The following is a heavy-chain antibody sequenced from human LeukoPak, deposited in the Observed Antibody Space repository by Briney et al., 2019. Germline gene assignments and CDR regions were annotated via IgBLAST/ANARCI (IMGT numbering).Heavy chain of an antibody. J-gene: IGHJ3*02. D-gene: IGHD1-26*01. CDR3: ARGGSYLSAFDI. V-gene: IGHV3-23*01. Sequence: TGGSLRLSCAASGFTFSNYAMSWVRQAPGKGLEWVSVISGSGGRTYYADSVKGRFTISRDNSRNTVYLQMNSLRAEDTAVYYCARGGSYLSAFDIWGQGTMVTVSS. CDR1: GFTFSNYA. CDR2: ISGSGGRT.